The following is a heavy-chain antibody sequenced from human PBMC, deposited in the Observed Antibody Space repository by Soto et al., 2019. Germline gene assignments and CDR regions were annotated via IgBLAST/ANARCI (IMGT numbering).Heavy chain of an antibody. J-gene: IGHJ3*02. CDR3: ARDLGGYYYDSSGPDAFDI. D-gene: IGHD3-22*01. CDR1: GGTFSSYG. V-gene: IGHV1-18*01. CDR2: ISAYNGNT. Sequence: GASVKVSCKASGGTFSSYGISWVRQAPGQGLEWMGWISAYNGNTNYAQKLQGRVTMTTDTSTSTAYMELRSLRSDDTAVYYCARDLGGYYYDSSGPDAFDIWGQGTMVTVSS.